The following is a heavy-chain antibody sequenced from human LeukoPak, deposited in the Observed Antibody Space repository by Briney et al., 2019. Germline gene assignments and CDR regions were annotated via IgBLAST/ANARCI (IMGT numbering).Heavy chain of an antibody. V-gene: IGHV4-30-4*08. CDR1: GVSISSGVYY. CDR3: ARDRITIETRAFDI. CDR2: IYESGST. Sequence: SETLSLTCTVSGVSISSGVYYWSWLRQPRGKGLEWSGYIYESGSTHYNASLKSRVTISVDTSNNQFSLKLSSVTAADTAVYYCARDRITIETRAFDIWGQGAMVTVSS. D-gene: IGHD3-3*01. J-gene: IGHJ3*02.